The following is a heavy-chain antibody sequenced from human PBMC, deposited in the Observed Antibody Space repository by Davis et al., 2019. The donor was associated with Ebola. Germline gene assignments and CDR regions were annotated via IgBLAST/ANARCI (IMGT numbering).Heavy chain of an antibody. CDR3: ARAYCTNGVCYKYYYYGMDV. J-gene: IGHJ6*04. CDR1: GFTFSTYT. V-gene: IGHV3-33*08. Sequence: GESLKISCAASGFTFSTYTMTWVRQAPGKGLEWVAVIWYDGSNKYYADSVKGRFTISRDNSKNTLYLQMNSLRAEDTAVYYCARAYCTNGVCYKYYYYGMDVWGKGTTVTVSS. CDR2: IWYDGSNK. D-gene: IGHD2-8*01.